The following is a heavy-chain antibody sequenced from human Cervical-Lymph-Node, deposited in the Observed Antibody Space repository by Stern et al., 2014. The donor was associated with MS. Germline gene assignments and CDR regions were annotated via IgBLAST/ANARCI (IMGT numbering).Heavy chain of an antibody. Sequence: EVHPVESGPEVKKPGESLKMSCKASGYSFTDFWIGWVRQMPGKGLESMGIIHPGDFDTRYSPSFQGQVTISVDRSINTAYLQWSSLKASDSAIYYCATQGCTNGVCHFEYWGQGTLVTVSS. V-gene: IGHV5-51*03. J-gene: IGHJ4*02. CDR2: IHPGDFDT. D-gene: IGHD2-8*01. CDR3: ATQGCTNGVCHFEY. CDR1: GYSFTDFW.